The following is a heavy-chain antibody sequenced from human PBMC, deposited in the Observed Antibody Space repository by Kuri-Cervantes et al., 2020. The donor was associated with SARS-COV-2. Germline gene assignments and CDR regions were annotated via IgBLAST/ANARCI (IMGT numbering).Heavy chain of an antibody. CDR3: ARDTGYDWNYFYMDV. V-gene: IGHV3-21*06. CDR1: GFTFSRYT. Sequence: GESLKISCAASGFTFSRYTMNWVRQAPGKGLEWVSGISSSTSYRNYADSVKGRFTISRDDAKNSVYLQMNSLRAEDTAAYYCARDTGYDWNYFYMDVWGKGTTVTVSS. J-gene: IGHJ6*03. CDR2: ISSSTSYR. D-gene: IGHD3-16*01.